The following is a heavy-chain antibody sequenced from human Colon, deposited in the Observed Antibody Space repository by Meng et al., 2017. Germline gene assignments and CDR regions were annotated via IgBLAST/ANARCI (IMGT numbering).Heavy chain of an antibody. D-gene: IGHD3-10*01. V-gene: IGHV4-4*02. Sequence: VRRQESGPGLVKPSGTLSLTCAVSGDSIRSSNWWSWVRQPPGRGLEWIGEIYHSGSTNYNPSLKNRLSLTVDKSKNQFSLTLHSVTAADTAVYYCARVIYASGNMAHLDCWGQGTLVTVAS. J-gene: IGHJ4*02. CDR2: IYHSGST. CDR3: ARVIYASGNMAHLDC. CDR1: GDSIRSSNW.